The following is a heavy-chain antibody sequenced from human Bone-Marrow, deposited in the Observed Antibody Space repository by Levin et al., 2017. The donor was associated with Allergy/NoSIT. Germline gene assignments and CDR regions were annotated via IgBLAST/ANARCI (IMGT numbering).Heavy chain of an antibody. V-gene: IGHV3-7*01. D-gene: IGHD3-3*01. J-gene: IGHJ3*02. CDR3: ARSITIFGRDAFDI. CDR1: GFTFSSYW. CDR2: IKQDGSEK. Sequence: GESLKISCAASGFTFSSYWMSWVRQAPGKGLEWVANIKQDGSEKYYVDSVKGRFTISRDNAKNSLYLQMNSLRAEDTAVYYCARSITIFGRDAFDIWGQGTMVTVSS.